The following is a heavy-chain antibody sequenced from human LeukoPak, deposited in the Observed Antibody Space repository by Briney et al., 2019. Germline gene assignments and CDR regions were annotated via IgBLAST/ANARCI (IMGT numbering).Heavy chain of an antibody. CDR3: ARSKESWFGELLSPSDAFDI. CDR2: INPNSGGT. J-gene: IGHJ3*02. CDR1: GYTFTGYY. Sequence: ASVKVSCKASGYTFTGYYMHWVRQAPGQGLEWMGWINPNSGGTNYAQKFQGRATMTRDTSISTAYMELSRLRSDDTAVYYCARSKESWFGELLSPSDAFDIWGQGTMVTVSS. V-gene: IGHV1-2*02. D-gene: IGHD3-10*01.